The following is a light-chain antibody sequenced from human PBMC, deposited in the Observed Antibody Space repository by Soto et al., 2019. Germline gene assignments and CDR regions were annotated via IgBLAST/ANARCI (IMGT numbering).Light chain of an antibody. CDR2: AAS. CDR3: QQLNSYPIT. CDR1: QGISSY. Sequence: IQLTQSPSSLSASVGDRVTITCRASQGISSYLAWYQQKPGKAPKLLIYAASILQSGVPSRFSGSGSGTDFTLTISSLQPEDFDTYYCQQLNSYPITFGQGTRLEIK. V-gene: IGKV1-9*01. J-gene: IGKJ5*01.